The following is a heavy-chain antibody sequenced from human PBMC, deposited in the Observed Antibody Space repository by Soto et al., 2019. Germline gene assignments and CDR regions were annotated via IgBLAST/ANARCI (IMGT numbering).Heavy chain of an antibody. Sequence: EAQLVESGGGWVQPGRSLRLSCAASGFIFDNFAMHWVRQAPGKGLEWVSGINWGSTSIGHADSVKGRFTISGDNVKNGLYLQMNSLTPEATAISCCSTALSGSFLPGNYGLDVWGQGTRVIVS. J-gene: IGHJ6*02. CDR3: STALSGSFLPGNYGLDV. CDR1: GFIFDNFA. V-gene: IGHV3-9*01. D-gene: IGHD1-26*01. CDR2: INWGSTSI.